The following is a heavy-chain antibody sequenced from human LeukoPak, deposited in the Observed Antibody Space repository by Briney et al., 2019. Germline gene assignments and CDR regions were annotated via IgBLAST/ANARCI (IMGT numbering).Heavy chain of an antibody. CDR1: GFTFSSYG. CDR3: AKDIAYGGNHFDY. Sequence: GGSLRLSCAASGFTFSSYGMNWVRQAPGKGLEWVSAISGSGGSTYYADSVKGRFTISRDYSKNTLYLQMNSLRAEDTAVYYCAKDIAYGGNHFDYWGQGTLVTVSS. J-gene: IGHJ4*02. CDR2: ISGSGGST. D-gene: IGHD4/OR15-4a*01. V-gene: IGHV3-23*01.